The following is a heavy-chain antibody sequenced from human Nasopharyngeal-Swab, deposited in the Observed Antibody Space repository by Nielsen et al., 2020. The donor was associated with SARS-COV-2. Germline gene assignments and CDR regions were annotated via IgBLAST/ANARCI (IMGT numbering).Heavy chain of an antibody. CDR1: GYRFSTYW. Sequence: GESLKISCKASGYRFSTYWINWVRQTPGKGLEWMGIIYPGDSDTKYSPSFQGQVSISVDKSINTAYLQWNSLKASDTATYFCAIAYGSGTYGLDVWGQGTRVTVSS. V-gene: IGHV5-51*01. CDR2: IYPGDSDT. CDR3: AIAYGSGTYGLDV. J-gene: IGHJ6*02. D-gene: IGHD3-10*01.